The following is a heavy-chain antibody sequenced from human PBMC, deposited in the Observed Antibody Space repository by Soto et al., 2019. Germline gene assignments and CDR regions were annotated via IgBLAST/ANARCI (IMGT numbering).Heavy chain of an antibody. CDR2: IKSKTDGGTT. CDR1: EFTFSNAW. J-gene: IGHJ4*02. D-gene: IGHD3-16*01. CDR3: TTVGGRRVTFGGAIPL. V-gene: IGHV3-15*01. Sequence: GSLRHACAVSEFTFSNAWMSRVRQEQGKGLEWVGRIKSKTDGGTTDYAAPVKGRFTISRDDSKNTLYLQMNSLKTEDTAVYYCTTVGGRRVTFGGAIPLWGQGTLVTVSS.